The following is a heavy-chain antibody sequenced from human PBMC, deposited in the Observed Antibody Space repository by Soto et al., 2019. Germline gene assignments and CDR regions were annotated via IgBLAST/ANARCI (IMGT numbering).Heavy chain of an antibody. CDR2: ISSSSSYI. Sequence: GGSLRLSCAASGVTFRSYSVNWVRPAPGKGLEWVSSISSSSSYIYYADSVKGRFTISRDNAKNSLYLQMNSLRAEDTAVYYCAPRIAARTWFDPWGQGTLVTVSS. CDR1: GVTFRSYS. V-gene: IGHV3-21*04. CDR3: APRIAARTWFDP. D-gene: IGHD6-6*01. J-gene: IGHJ5*02.